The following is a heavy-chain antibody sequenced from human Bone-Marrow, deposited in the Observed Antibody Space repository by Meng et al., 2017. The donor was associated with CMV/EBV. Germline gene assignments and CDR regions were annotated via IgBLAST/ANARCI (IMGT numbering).Heavy chain of an antibody. V-gene: IGHV3-30-3*01. J-gene: IGHJ3*02. Sequence: GESLKISCAASGFTFSSYAMHWVRQAPGKGLEWVAVISYDGSNKYYADSVKGRFTISRDNSKNTLYLQMNSLRAEDTAVYYCARLLAYCGGDCYSHAFDIWGQGTMVTVSS. CDR3: ARLLAYCGGDCYSHAFDI. D-gene: IGHD2-21*01. CDR1: GFTFSSYA. CDR2: ISYDGSNK.